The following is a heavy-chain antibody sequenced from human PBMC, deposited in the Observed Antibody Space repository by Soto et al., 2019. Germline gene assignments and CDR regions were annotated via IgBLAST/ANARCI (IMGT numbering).Heavy chain of an antibody. D-gene: IGHD2-8*01. Sequence: GGSLRLSCAASGFTFSSYSMNWVRQAPGKGLEWVSSISSSSSYIYYADSVKGRFTISRDNAKNSLYLQMNSLRAEDTAVYYCARVMSPKYCTNGVCYSADYWGQGTLVPVSS. CDR1: GFTFSSYS. CDR2: ISSSSSYI. J-gene: IGHJ4*02. CDR3: ARVMSPKYCTNGVCYSADY. V-gene: IGHV3-21*01.